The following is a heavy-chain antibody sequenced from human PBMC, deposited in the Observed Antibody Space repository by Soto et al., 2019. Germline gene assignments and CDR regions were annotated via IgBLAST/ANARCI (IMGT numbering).Heavy chain of an antibody. V-gene: IGHV1-8*02. CDR1: GYTFTGYA. D-gene: IGHD2-2*01. J-gene: IGHJ5*02. CDR2: MNANSGNT. CDR3: ARGFKYEDFSRWFYP. Sequence: ASVKVSCKASGYTFTGYAMHWVRQATGQRLEYMGWMNANSGNTGYVKKFQGRVTMTRDTSTSTAYMELSSLRSEDTAVYYCARGFKYEDFSRWFYPW.